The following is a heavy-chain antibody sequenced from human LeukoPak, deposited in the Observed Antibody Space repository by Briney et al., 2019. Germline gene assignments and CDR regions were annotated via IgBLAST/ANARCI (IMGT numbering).Heavy chain of an antibody. D-gene: IGHD3-10*01. CDR3: ARETDGSGRPYYYYGMDV. V-gene: IGHV3-53*01. Sequence: GGSLRLSCAASGFTVSSNYMSWVRQAPGKGPEWVSVIYSGGSTYYADSVKGRFTISRDNSKNTLYLQMNSLRAEDTAVYYCARETDGSGRPYYYYGMDVWGKGTTVTVSS. CDR1: GFTVSSNY. CDR2: IYSGGST. J-gene: IGHJ6*04.